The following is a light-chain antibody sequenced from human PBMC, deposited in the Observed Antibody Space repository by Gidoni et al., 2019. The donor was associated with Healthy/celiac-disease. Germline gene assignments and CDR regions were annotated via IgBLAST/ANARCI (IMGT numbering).Light chain of an antibody. V-gene: IGKV3-11*01. CDR3: QQRSNWPLT. J-gene: IGKJ4*01. CDR2: DAS. CDR1: QSVSSY. Sequence: EIVFTQSRPTLSLSPGERATLSGRASQSVSSYLAWYQQKPGQAPRLLIYDASNRATGIPARFSGSGSGTDFTLTISSLEPEDFAVYYCQQRSNWPLTFGGGTKVEIK.